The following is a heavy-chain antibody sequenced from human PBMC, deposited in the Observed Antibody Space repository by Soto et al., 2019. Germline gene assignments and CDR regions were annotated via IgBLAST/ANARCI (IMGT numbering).Heavy chain of an antibody. CDR2: INHSGST. D-gene: IGHD2-15*01. J-gene: IGHJ5*02. CDR1: GGSFSGYY. V-gene: IGHV4-34*01. CDR3: ARGRRLVYCSGGSCYGWFDP. Sequence: SETLSLTCAVYGGSFSGYYWSWIRQPPGKGLEWIGEINHSGSTNYNPSLKSRVTISVDTSKNQFSLKLSSVTAADTAVYYCARGRRLVYCSGGSCYGWFDPWGQGTLVTVSS.